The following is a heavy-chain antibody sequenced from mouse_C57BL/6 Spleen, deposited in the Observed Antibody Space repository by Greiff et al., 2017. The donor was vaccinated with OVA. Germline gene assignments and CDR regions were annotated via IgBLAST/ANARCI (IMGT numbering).Heavy chain of an antibody. CDR3: TLYYYGSSPDY. D-gene: IGHD1-1*01. CDR1: GYTFTSYW. CDR2: IYPGNSDT. Sequence: AQLQQSGTVLARPGASVKMSCKTSGYTFTSYWMHWVKQRPGQGLEWIGAIYPGNSDTSYNQKFKGKAKLTAVTSASTAYMELSSLTNEDSAVYYCTLYYYGSSPDYWGQGTTLTVSS. J-gene: IGHJ2*01. V-gene: IGHV1-5*01.